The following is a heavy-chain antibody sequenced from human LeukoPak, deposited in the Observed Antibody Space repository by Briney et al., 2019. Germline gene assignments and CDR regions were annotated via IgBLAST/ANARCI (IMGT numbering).Heavy chain of an antibody. J-gene: IGHJ4*02. CDR2: INPNGGDT. CDR3: ARARQWLIGY. Sequence: VASVKVSCKASGYTFTGYFIHWVRQAPGQGLEWMGWINPNGGDTNYAQKFQGRVTMTRDTSISTAYMELSRLRSDDTAVYYCARARQWLIGYWGQGTLVTVSS. CDR1: GYTFTGYF. V-gene: IGHV1-2*02. D-gene: IGHD6-19*01.